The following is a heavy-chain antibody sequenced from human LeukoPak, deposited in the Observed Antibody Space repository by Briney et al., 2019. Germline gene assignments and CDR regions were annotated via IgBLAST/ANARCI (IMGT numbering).Heavy chain of an antibody. CDR3: ARAVAGTGGGFFDY. V-gene: IGHV3-48*03. CDR2: ISSSGTTI. D-gene: IGHD6-19*01. CDR1: GFTFSSYE. Sequence: PGGSLRLSCAPSGFTFSSYEMNWVRQAPGKGLEWVSYISSSGTTIYYADSVKGRFTISRDNAKNSLYLQMNSLRAEDTAVYYCARAVAGTGGGFFDYWGQGTLVTVSS. J-gene: IGHJ4*02.